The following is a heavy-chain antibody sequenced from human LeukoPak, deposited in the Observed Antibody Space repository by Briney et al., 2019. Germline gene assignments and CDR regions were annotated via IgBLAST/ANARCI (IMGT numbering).Heavy chain of an antibody. D-gene: IGHD6-19*01. CDR3: AKPRENSSGVGRYFDY. J-gene: IGHJ4*02. CDR1: GFTFSSYA. Sequence: GGSLRLSCAASGFTFSSYAMSWVRQAPGKGLEWVSAISGSGSSTYYADSVKGRLTISRDNSKNTLYLQMNSLRAEDTAVYYCAKPRENSSGVGRYFDYWGQGTLVTVSS. CDR2: ISGSGSST. V-gene: IGHV3-23*01.